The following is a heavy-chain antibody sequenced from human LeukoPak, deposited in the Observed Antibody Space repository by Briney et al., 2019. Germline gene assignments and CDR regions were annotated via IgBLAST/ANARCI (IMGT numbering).Heavy chain of an antibody. V-gene: IGHV3-64*01. J-gene: IGHJ4*02. CDR1: GFTFSSYA. CDR2: ISSNGGST. D-gene: IGHD5-24*01. Sequence: PPGGSLRLSCAASGFTFSSYAMHWVRQAPGKGLEYVSAISSNGGSTYYANSVKGRFTISRDNSKNTLYLQMGSLRAEDMAVYYCARDGYNPLFDYWGQGTLVTVSS. CDR3: ARDGYNPLFDY.